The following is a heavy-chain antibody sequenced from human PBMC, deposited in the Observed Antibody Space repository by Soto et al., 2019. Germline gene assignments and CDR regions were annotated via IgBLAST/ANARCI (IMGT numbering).Heavy chain of an antibody. CDR3: ARGGNVLLWFGELSPRFDY. V-gene: IGHV1-3*01. J-gene: IGHJ4*02. CDR2: INAGNGNT. D-gene: IGHD3-10*01. Sequence: VKSGAEVKKPGASVKVSCKASGYTFTSYAMHWVRQAPGQRLEWMGWINAGNGNTKYSQKFQGRVTITRDTSASTAYMELSSLRSEDTAVYYCARGGNVLLWFGELSPRFDYWGQGTLVTVSS. CDR1: GYTFTSYA.